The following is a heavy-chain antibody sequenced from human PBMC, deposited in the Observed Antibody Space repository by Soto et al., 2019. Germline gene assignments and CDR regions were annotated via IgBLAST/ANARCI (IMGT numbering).Heavy chain of an antibody. D-gene: IGHD3-9*01. V-gene: IGHV3-21*01. CDR2: ISSSSNYI. J-gene: IGHJ2*01. Sequence: EVQLVESGGGLVKPGGSLRLSCAASGFTFSNYTMNWVRQAPGKGLEWVSSISSSSNYIYYADSMKGRFTISRDNAKNSLYLQMNSLRAEDTAVYSCARDQGYDILTGYFGLWGRGTLVTVS. CDR1: GFTFSNYT. CDR3: ARDQGYDILTGYFGL.